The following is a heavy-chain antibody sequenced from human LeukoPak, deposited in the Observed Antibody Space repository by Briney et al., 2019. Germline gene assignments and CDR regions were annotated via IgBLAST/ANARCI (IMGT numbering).Heavy chain of an antibody. J-gene: IGHJ4*02. Sequence: QPGGSLRLSCAASGFTFDDYAMHWVRQAPGKGLEWVSVIGNSGGSTFYSDSVKSRFTISRDNSKNTLYLQMNSLRAEDTAVYYCAKRASGSGTSLYYFDYWGQGTLVTVSS. D-gene: IGHD3-10*01. CDR1: GFTFDDYA. CDR2: IGNSGGST. V-gene: IGHV3-23*01. CDR3: AKRASGSGTSLYYFDY.